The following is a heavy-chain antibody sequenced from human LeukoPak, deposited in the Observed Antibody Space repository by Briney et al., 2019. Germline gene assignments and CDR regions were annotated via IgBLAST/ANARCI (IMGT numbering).Heavy chain of an antibody. Sequence: PGGSLRLSCAASGFTVSSNYMSWVRQAPGKGLEWVSVIYSGGSTYYADSVKGRFTISRDNSKNTLYLQMNSLRAEDTAVYYCAREDRGVGATDYYYYYMDVWGKGTTVTISS. CDR2: IYSGGST. J-gene: IGHJ6*03. CDR1: GFTVSSNY. D-gene: IGHD1-26*01. CDR3: AREDRGVGATDYYYYYMDV. V-gene: IGHV3-53*01.